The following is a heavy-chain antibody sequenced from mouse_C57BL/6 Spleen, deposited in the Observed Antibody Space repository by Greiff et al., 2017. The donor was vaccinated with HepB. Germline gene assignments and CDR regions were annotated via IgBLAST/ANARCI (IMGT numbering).Heavy chain of an antibody. D-gene: IGHD1-1*01. Sequence: VQLQQSGPELVKPGASVKISCKASGYAFSSSWMNWVKQRPGQGLEWIGRIYPGDGGTNYNGKFKGKATLTADKSSSTAYMQLSSLTSEDSAVYFCARSGNWYFDVWGTGTTVTVSS. J-gene: IGHJ1*03. V-gene: IGHV1-82*01. CDR2: IYPGDGGT. CDR3: ARSGNWYFDV. CDR1: GYAFSSSW.